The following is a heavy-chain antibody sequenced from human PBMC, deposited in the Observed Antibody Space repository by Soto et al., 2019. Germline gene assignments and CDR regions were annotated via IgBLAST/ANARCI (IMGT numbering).Heavy chain of an antibody. CDR1: GRSMSSNY. V-gene: IGHV4-59*01. Sequence: ASETLSLTCSVSGRSMSSNYWSWIRLSPDKGLEWLGYVFYGGTDYNPSLGGRVSMSVETSKSQFPLKLTSVTVADTAVYYCASYRGALYFESWGPGILVTVSS. CDR3: ASYRGALYFES. J-gene: IGHJ4*02. CDR2: VFYGGT. D-gene: IGHD3-16*01.